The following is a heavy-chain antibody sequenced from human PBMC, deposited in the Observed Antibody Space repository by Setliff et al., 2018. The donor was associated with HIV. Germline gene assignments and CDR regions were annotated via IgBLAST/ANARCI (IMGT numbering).Heavy chain of an antibody. Sequence: VASVKVSCKASGYSFTYYAVHWVRQAPGQRLEWMGWINAGNGVTRYAEKFQGRVTFTRDTSASTAYMELSSLRSADTAVYYCARDQKYGSGSYYKSGTFDYWGQGALVTVSS. J-gene: IGHJ4*02. CDR3: ARDQKYGSGSYYKSGTFDY. CDR2: INAGNGVT. CDR1: GYSFTYYA. D-gene: IGHD3-10*01. V-gene: IGHV1-3*01.